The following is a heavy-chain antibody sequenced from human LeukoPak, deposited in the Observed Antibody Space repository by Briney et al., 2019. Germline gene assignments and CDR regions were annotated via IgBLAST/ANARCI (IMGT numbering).Heavy chain of an antibody. CDR1: GYNFTIYW. J-gene: IGHJ4*02. V-gene: IGHV5-51*01. Sequence: GESLKVSCKGSGYNFTIYWIGWVRQMPGKGLEWMGIIYSGDSDTRYSPSFEGQVTISADKSISTAYLQWSSLKASDTAMYYCVRGDQIRHPYYFDYWGQGTLVTVSS. D-gene: IGHD3-10*01. CDR3: VRGDQIRHPYYFDY. CDR2: IYSGDSDT.